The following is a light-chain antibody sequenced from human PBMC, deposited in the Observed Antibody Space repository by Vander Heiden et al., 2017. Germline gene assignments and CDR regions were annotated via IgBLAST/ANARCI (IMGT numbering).Light chain of an antibody. V-gene: IGLV2-8*01. J-gene: IGLJ2*01. CDR3: GSYAASNNLV. CDR2: EVS. CDR1: SSDVGYYNY. Sequence: QSALTQPPSASGSPGQSVTISCTGTSSDVGYYNYVSWYQQHPGKAPKLMIYEVSKRPSGVPDRFSGSKSGNTASLTVSGLQAEDEADYYCGSYAASNNLVFGGGAKLTVL.